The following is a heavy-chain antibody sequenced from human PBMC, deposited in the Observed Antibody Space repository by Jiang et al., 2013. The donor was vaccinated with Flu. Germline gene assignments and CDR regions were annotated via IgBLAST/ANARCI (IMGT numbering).Heavy chain of an antibody. CDR1: GGSISNHY. J-gene: IGHJ5*02. Sequence: GPGLVKPSETLSLTCTVSGGSISNHYWSWIRQPPGKALEWIGYIYNIGHTDYSPSLKSRVTISVDTSKNQFSLRLNSVSAADTAVYYCARGYCSGGTCYNWFDPWGQGTLVTVSS. CDR2: IYNIGHT. CDR3: ARGYCSGGTCYNWFDP. V-gene: IGHV4-59*11. D-gene: IGHD2-15*01.